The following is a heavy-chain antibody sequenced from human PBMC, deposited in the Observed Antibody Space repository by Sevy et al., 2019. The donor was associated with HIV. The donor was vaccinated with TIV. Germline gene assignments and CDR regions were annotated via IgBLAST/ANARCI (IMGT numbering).Heavy chain of an antibody. CDR1: GGSFSGYY. CDR2: INHSGST. V-gene: IGHV4-34*01. Sequence: SETLSLTCAVYGGSFSGYYWSWIRQPPGKGLEWIGEINHSGSTNYNPSLKSRVTISVDTSKNQFSLKLRSVTAADTAVYYCARGRVTMVRGVKYYYYGMDVWGQGTTVTVSS. J-gene: IGHJ6*02. D-gene: IGHD3-10*01. CDR3: ARGRVTMVRGVKYYYYGMDV.